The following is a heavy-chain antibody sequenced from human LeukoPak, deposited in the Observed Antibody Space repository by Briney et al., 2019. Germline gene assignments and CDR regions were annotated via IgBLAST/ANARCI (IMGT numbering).Heavy chain of an antibody. V-gene: IGHV3-48*04. D-gene: IGHD4-17*01. Sequence: GGSLRLSCAASGFIFSGYSMNWVRQAPGKGLEWVSFISSTSGAIYYADSVKGRFTISRDNAKNSLCLQMNSLSAEDTAVYYCARDRPPSRAVIDYWGQGTLVTVSS. CDR2: ISSTSGAI. CDR1: GFIFSGYS. CDR3: ARDRPPSRAVIDY. J-gene: IGHJ4*02.